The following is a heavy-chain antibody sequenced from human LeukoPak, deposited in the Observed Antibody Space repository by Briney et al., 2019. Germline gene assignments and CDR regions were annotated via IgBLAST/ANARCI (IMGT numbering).Heavy chain of an antibody. D-gene: IGHD3-22*01. CDR3: AKGYYDSSGYRQSFDY. Sequence: GGSLRLSCAASGFTFSSYGMSWVRQAPGKGLEWVSAISGSGGSTYYADSVKGRFTISRDNSKNTLYLQMNSLRAEDTAVYYCAKGYYDSSGYRQSFDYWGQGTLVTVSS. CDR1: GFTFSSYG. J-gene: IGHJ4*02. V-gene: IGHV3-23*01. CDR2: ISGSGGST.